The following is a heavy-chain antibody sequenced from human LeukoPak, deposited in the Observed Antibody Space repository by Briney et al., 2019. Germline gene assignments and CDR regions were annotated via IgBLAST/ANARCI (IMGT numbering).Heavy chain of an antibody. J-gene: IGHJ5*02. CDR2: THTSGSP. Sequence: SGTLSLTCTVSGGSMTHYFWNWIRQPPGKGLEWIGYTHTSGSPDYSRSLKSRVTISLDTSKNQFSLMLSSVTAADTAVYFCARGGSYTMVKNHWGQGTLVTVSS. D-gene: IGHD1-26*01. V-gene: IGHV4-4*09. CDR3: ARGGSYTMVKNH. CDR1: GGSMTHYF.